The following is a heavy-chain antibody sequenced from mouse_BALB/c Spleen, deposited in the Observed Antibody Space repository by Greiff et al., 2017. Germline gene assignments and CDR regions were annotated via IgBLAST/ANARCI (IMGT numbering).Heavy chain of an antibody. D-gene: IGHD1-1*01. Sequence: VQLVESGPGLVAPSQSLSITCTVSGFSLTSYGVHWVRQPPGKGLEWLGVIWAGGSTNYNSALMSRLSISKDNSKSQVFLKMNSLQTDDTAMYYCARDEGGITTVAHYFDYWGQGTTLTVSS. J-gene: IGHJ2*01. V-gene: IGHV2-9*02. CDR1: GFSLTSYG. CDR3: ARDEGGITTVAHYFDY. CDR2: IWAGGST.